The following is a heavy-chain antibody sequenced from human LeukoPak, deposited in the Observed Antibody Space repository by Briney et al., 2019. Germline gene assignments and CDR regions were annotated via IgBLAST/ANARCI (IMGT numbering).Heavy chain of an antibody. J-gene: IGHJ2*01. V-gene: IGHV4-31*03. CDR1: GGSISSGGYF. D-gene: IGHD5-12*01. Sequence: PSETLSLTCTVSGGSISSGGYFWTWIRQHPGKALEWIGYIYYSGSTHYNPSLKSRVTISVDTSKNQFSLKLSSVTAADTAVYYCARFPYSGYDYWYFDLWGRGTLVTVSS. CDR3: ARFPYSGYDYWYFDL. CDR2: IYYSGST.